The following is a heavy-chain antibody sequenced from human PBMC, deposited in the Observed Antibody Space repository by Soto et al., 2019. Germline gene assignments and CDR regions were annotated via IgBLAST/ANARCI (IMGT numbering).Heavy chain of an antibody. CDR1: GFTFSSFG. Sequence: QVQLVESGGGVVQPGRSLRLSCAASGFTFSSFGMHWVRQAPGKGLEWVALIWFDGTKKYYADSVKGRFTISRDNSRNTLYLQMHSLRAEDTAVYYCARVGGNYVVYWGQGTLVTVSS. CDR2: IWFDGTKK. J-gene: IGHJ4*02. V-gene: IGHV3-33*01. CDR3: ARVGGNYVVY.